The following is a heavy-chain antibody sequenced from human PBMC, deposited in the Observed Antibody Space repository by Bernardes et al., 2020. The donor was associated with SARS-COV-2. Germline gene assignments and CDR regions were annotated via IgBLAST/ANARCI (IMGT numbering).Heavy chain of an antibody. Sequence: SETLSLTCAVYGESFSGYYWSWIRQPPGKGLEWIGEINHSGSTNYNASLKSRVTLSVDTSKSQFSLDLRSVTAADTAVYFCARDRGEVQTLFGVVTGPQYFDFWGQGTLVTVSS. CDR3: ARDRGEVQTLFGVVTGPQYFDF. CDR1: GESFSGYY. V-gene: IGHV4-34*01. D-gene: IGHD3-3*01. CDR2: INHSGST. J-gene: IGHJ4*02.